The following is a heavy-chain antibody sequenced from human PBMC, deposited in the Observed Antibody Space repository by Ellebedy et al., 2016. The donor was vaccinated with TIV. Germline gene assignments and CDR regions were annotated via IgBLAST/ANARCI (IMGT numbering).Heavy chain of an antibody. CDR2: ISWDGGIT. V-gene: IGHV3-43*01. CDR1: GFTFDDYT. CDR3: VKGMEGAVDFFLCGFDC. Sequence: GESLKISCAASGFTFDDYTMFWVRQAPGKGLEWVSLISWDGGITYYADSVKGRFTVSRDNRKNSLYLQMNSLRTEDTAFYYCVKGMEGAVDFFLCGFDCWGQGTLVTVSS. D-gene: IGHD2/OR15-2a*01. J-gene: IGHJ4*02.